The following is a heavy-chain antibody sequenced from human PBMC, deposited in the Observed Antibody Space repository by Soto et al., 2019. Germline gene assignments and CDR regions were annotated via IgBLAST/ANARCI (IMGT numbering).Heavy chain of an antibody. V-gene: IGHV4-59*01. CDR1: GGSISGYY. Sequence: SATLSLTCTVSGGSISGYYWSWIRQPPGKGLEWIGYMYNTGSTVYNPSFKSRVTISVDTSKNQFSLKLNSVTAADMAVYYCARDLWGYCGTDCYPLDVWGQGTTVTVS. CDR3: ARDLWGYCGTDCYPLDV. D-gene: IGHD2-21*02. J-gene: IGHJ6*02. CDR2: MYNTGST.